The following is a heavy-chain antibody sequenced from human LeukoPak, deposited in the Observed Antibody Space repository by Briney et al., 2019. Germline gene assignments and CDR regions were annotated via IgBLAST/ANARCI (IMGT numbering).Heavy chain of an antibody. V-gene: IGHV1-18*01. D-gene: IGHD6-19*01. CDR2: ITTYNPNT. Sequence: GCITTYNPNTNYPHNLQSRGVINTDKSKSTAYMEQRSLRSDDTAVYYCARDTYNSGWCSDYWGQGTLVTVSS. J-gene: IGHJ4*02. CDR3: ARDTYNSGWCSDY.